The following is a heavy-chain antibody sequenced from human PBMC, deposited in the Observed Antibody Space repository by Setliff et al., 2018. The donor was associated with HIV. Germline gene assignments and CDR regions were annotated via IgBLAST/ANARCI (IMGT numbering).Heavy chain of an antibody. CDR2: IYSTGNT. CDR1: GGSISSGTYY. J-gene: IGHJ4*02. V-gene: IGHV4-61*09. D-gene: IGHD3-22*01. CDR3: MSNLQTEDTAMYYCTHMGHYFDGTGYNRMYYFDY. Sequence: SETLSLTCTVSGGSISSGTYYWSWIRQPAGKGLEWIGHIYSTGNTNYNSSLKSRVTMSIETSKNQFSLKLTSVSSVCRLLYLEMSNLQTEDTAMYYCTHMGHYFDGTGYNRMYYFDYWGQGALVTVSS.